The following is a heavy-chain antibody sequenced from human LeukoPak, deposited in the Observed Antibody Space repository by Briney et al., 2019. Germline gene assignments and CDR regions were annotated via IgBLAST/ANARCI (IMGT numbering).Heavy chain of an antibody. J-gene: IGHJ5*02. D-gene: IGHD3-10*01. CDR2: IKQDGSEK. CDR3: ARGFRGANWFDP. Sequence: GGSLRLSCAASGFTLSSYWMAWVRQAPGKGLEWVANIKQDGSEKYYVDSVKGRFTISRDNAENSLYLQMNSLRAEDTALYYCARGFRGANWFDPWGQGTLVTVSS. CDR1: GFTLSSYW. V-gene: IGHV3-7*05.